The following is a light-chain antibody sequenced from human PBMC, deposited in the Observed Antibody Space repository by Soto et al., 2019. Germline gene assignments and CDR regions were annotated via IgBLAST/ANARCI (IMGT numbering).Light chain of an antibody. CDR1: QSVYSN. V-gene: IGKV3-15*01. CDR3: QQYNNWPPYT. Sequence: IVMTQSPATLSVSPGEGATLSCRASQSVYSNLAWYQQKPGQAPRLLIYAASTRAAGIPAWFSGGGSGTEFTLTISSMQSEDFAVYYCQQYNNWPPYTFGQGTKLEIK. CDR2: AAS. J-gene: IGKJ2*01.